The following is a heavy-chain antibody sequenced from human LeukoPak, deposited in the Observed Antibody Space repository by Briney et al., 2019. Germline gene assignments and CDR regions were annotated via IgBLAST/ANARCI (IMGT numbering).Heavy chain of an antibody. CDR2: NYYSNST. V-gene: IGHV4-31*03. CDR1: GGSISSGGYY. CDR3: ARVVYGSGSYLDDAFDI. Sequence: SETLSLTCTVSGGSISSGGYYWSWIRQHPGKGLEWIGYNYYSNSTYYIPSLKSRVTISVDTSKNQFSLKLSSVTAADTAVYYCARVVYGSGSYLDDAFDIWGQGTMVTVSS. J-gene: IGHJ3*02. D-gene: IGHD3-10*01.